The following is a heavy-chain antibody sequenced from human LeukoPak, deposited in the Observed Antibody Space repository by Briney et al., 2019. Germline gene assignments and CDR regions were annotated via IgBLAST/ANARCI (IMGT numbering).Heavy chain of an antibody. V-gene: IGHV4-39*07. CDR2: IYYSGST. CDR1: GGSISSSSYY. D-gene: IGHD1-1*01. CDR3: ARAQLYPVGYYYYYGMDV. Sequence: SETLSLTCTVSGGSISSSSYYWGWIRQPPGKGLEWIGSIYYSGSTYYNPSLKSRVTISVDTSKDQFSLKLSSVTAADTAVYYCARAQLYPVGYYYYYGMDVWGQGTTVTVSS. J-gene: IGHJ6*02.